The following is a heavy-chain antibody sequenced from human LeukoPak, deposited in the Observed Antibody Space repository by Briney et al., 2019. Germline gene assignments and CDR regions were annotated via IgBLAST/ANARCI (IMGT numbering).Heavy chain of an antibody. CDR1: GFTFSSYG. V-gene: IGHV3-23*01. D-gene: IGHD3-22*01. CDR2: ISGSGGST. CDR3: AKDQMKSGVVVITSPDY. J-gene: IGHJ4*02. Sequence: GGSLRLSCAASGFTFSSYGMGWVRQAPGKGLEWVSAISGSGGSTYYADSVKGRFTISRDNSKNPLYLQMNSLRAEDTAVYYCAKDQMKSGVVVITSPDYWGQGTLVTVSS.